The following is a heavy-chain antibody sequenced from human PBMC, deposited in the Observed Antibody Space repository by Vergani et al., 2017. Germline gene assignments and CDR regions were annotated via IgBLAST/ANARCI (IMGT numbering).Heavy chain of an antibody. CDR2: INNDGNT. D-gene: IGHD3-10*01. CDR1: GESFSSFY. Sequence: QVQLQQWGAGVVKPSGTLSLTCAVFGESFSSFYWSWIRKPPGKGLGWIGEINNDGNTNYNPSLESRVTVSRDTAKNQFSLNLMSVTAADTAMYYCAVRPRVNLVGGEIVTKRTFDYWGQGSLVTVSS. CDR3: AVRPRVNLVGGEIVTKRTFDY. J-gene: IGHJ4*02. V-gene: IGHV4-34*02.